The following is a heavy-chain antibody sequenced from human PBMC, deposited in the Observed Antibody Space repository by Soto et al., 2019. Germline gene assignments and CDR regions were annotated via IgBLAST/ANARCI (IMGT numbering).Heavy chain of an antibody. D-gene: IGHD6-19*01. CDR2: ISSSGSYT. CDR3: AKFTEPGYSSIWYYFEY. CDR1: GFTFSDYY. J-gene: IGHJ4*02. Sequence: GGSLRLSCAASGFTFSDYYLSWIRQAPGKGLEWVSYISSSGSYTNYADSVKGRFTISRDNAKNLVSLQMSSLRGEDTALYYCAKFTEPGYSSIWYYFEYWGQGTPVTVSS. V-gene: IGHV3-11*06.